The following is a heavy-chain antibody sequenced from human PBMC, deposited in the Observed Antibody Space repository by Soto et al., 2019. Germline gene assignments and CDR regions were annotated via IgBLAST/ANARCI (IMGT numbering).Heavy chain of an antibody. CDR1: GYAFSGYR. Sequence: QVQLVQSGAEMKQPGASVKVSCKTSGYAFSGYRLSWVRQGPGQGLEWMGWISGYNGNTDYAQKFQGRVTMTTDTPTSTAYMGLRSLRSDDTAVYYCARDLGPPNWFDPWGQGTLVTFSS. J-gene: IGHJ5*02. CDR2: ISGYNGNT. V-gene: IGHV1-18*01. CDR3: ARDLGPPNWFDP. D-gene: IGHD2-8*01.